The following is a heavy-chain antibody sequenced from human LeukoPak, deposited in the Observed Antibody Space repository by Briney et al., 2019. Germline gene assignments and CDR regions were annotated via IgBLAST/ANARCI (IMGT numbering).Heavy chain of an antibody. V-gene: IGHV4-30-4*01. CDR1: GGSISSGDYY. J-gene: IGHJ6*02. D-gene: IGHD5/OR15-5a*01. Sequence: SETLSFTCTVSGGSISSGDYYWSWIRQPPGKGLEWIGYIYYSGSTYYNPSLKSRVTISVDTSKNQFSLKLSSVTAADTAVYYCARDLSASYYYGMDVWGQGTTVTVSS. CDR3: ARDLSASYYYGMDV. CDR2: IYYSGST.